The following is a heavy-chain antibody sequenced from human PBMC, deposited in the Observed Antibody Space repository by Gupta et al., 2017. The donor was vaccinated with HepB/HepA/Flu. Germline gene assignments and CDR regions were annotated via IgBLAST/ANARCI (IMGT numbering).Heavy chain of an antibody. Sequence: QLQLQESGPGLVKPSETLSLTCTVSGGSISGSSYYWGWIRQPPGKGLEWIGNIYYSGSTYYNPSLKSRVTISVDTAKNQFSLKLNSVTAADTAVYYCARLINRGPRINFYYYMDVWGQGTTVSVS. J-gene: IGHJ6*03. CDR2: IYYSGST. CDR1: GGSISGSSYY. CDR3: ARLINRGPRINFYYYMDV. V-gene: IGHV4-39*01.